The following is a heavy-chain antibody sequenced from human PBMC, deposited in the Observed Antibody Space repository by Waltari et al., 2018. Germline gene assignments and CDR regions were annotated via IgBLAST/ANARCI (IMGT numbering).Heavy chain of an antibody. CDR3: ARHVPQYRYFDL. CDR2: IYPGASGT. D-gene: IGHD2-2*01. Sequence: EVQLVQSGAEVKKPGESLKISCKGSGYSFTSYWIGWVRQRPGKGLEGMGIIYPGASGTIYSPSFQGQVTISADTSISPAYLQWSSLKASDTAMYYCARHVPQYRYFDLWGRGTLVTVSS. V-gene: IGHV5-51*01. CDR1: GYSFTSYW. J-gene: IGHJ2*01.